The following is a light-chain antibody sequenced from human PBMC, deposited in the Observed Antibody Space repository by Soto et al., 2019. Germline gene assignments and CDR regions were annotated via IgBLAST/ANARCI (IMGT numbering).Light chain of an antibody. V-gene: IGLV2-14*01. CDR1: SSDVGGYNY. CDR3: SSYTRSSTSYV. CDR2: EVS. J-gene: IGLJ1*01. Sequence: QSALTQPASVSGSPGQSITISCTGTSSDVGGYNYVSWYQQHPGKAPKLMIYEVSNRPSRVSNRFSGSKSGNTASLTISGLQAEDEADYCCSSYTRSSTSYVFGTGTKVTVL.